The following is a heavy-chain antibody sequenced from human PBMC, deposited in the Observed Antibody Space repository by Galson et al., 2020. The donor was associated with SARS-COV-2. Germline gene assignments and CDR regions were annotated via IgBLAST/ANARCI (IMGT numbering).Heavy chain of an antibody. Sequence: DSVKVSCQASGYTISPYALSWVRRAPGQDLEWLGWISTYHGDTNYAPKFQGRVTMTTDTSANSVYMELRNLRSDDTATYYCARDGEIGYDYRAVGYWGQGTLVTVAS. V-gene: IGHV1-18*01. J-gene: IGHJ4*02. D-gene: IGHD5-12*01. CDR1: GYTISPYA. CDR3: ARDGEIGYDYRAVGY. CDR2: ISTYHGDT.